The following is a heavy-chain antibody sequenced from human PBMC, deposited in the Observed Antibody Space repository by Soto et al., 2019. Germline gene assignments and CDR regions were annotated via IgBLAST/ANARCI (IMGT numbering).Heavy chain of an antibody. CDR1: GFTFTNYW. V-gene: IGHV3-74*01. Sequence: GGSLRLSCAASGFTFTNYWMHWVRQVPGKGLVWVSRINGDGAYRSYADFAKGRFTISRDNAKNTVYLQMNGLRAEDTSVYYCARDFTPADTPGDDFAYRGRGTSVTVSS. CDR3: ARDFTPADTPGDDFAY. D-gene: IGHD2-15*01. J-gene: IGHJ4*02. CDR2: INGDGAYR.